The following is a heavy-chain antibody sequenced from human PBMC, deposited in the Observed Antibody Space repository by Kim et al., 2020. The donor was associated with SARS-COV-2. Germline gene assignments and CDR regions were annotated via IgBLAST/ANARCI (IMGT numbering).Heavy chain of an antibody. CDR2: IYYSGST. D-gene: IGHD6-19*01. Sequence: SETLSLTCTVSGGSISSYYWSWIRQPPGKGLEWIGYIYYSGSTNYNPSLKSRVTISVDTSKNQFSLKLSSVTAADTAVSYCARAIRFAYSSGVLFDYWGQGTLVTVSS. CDR1: GGSISSYY. J-gene: IGHJ4*02. V-gene: IGHV4-59*01. CDR3: ARAIRFAYSSGVLFDY.